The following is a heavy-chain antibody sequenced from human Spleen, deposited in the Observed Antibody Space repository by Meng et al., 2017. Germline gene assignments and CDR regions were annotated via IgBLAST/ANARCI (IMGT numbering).Heavy chain of an antibody. CDR3: ARVIQYYYGSGTFDP. J-gene: IGHJ5*02. Sequence: QVQLQESGPGLVKPSHTLSLTCTVSGDSISSGDYYWSWIRQPPGKGLEWIGYIHFSGSTYYNPSLNSRITISVDMSRNQFSLRMTSVTAADTAVYYCARVIQYYYGSGTFDPWGHGILVTVSS. CDR2: IHFSGST. V-gene: IGHV4-30-4*01. D-gene: IGHD3-10*01. CDR1: GDSISSGDYY.